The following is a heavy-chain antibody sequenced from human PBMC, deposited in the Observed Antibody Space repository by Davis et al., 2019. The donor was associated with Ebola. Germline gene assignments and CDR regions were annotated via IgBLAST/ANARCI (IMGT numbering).Heavy chain of an antibody. CDR2: INPHNGNT. D-gene: IGHD5-18*01. CDR1: GYTFTNYG. V-gene: IGHV1-18*04. Sequence: AASVKVSCKASGYTFTNYGITWVRQAPGQGLEWMGWINPHNGNTNYAQNVQGRVTMTTDTSTSTAYMEVGILRSEDTAVYYCARDPRPPLVDTAMAQTGYYYYGMDVWGQGTTVTVSS. CDR3: ARDPRPPLVDTAMAQTGYYYYGMDV. J-gene: IGHJ6*02.